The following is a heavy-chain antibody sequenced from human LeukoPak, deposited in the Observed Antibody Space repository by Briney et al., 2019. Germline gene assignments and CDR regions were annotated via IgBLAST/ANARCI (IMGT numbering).Heavy chain of an antibody. CDR1: GGSISITDYY. V-gene: IGHV4-39*02. J-gene: IGHJ4*02. CDR3: AREILDYDILTGYSDY. CDR2: VSYSGST. Sequence: SETLSLTCTVSGGSISITDYYWGWVRQPPGKGLEWIGSVSYSGSTYYNPSLKSRVTISIATSKNQFSLKLRSVTATDTAVYYCAREILDYDILTGYSDYWGQGTLVTVSS. D-gene: IGHD3-9*01.